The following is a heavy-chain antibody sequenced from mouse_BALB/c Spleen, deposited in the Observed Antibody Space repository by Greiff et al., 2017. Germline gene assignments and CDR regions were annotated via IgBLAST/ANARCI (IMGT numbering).Heavy chain of an antibody. CDR1: GFSLTSYG. CDR3: AKEGNLYYAMDY. Sequence: QVQLQQSGPSLVQPSQSLSITCTVSGFSLTSYGVHWVRQSPGKGLEWLGVIWRGGSTDYNAAFMSRLSITKDNSKSQVFFKMNSLQADDTAIYYCAKEGNLYYAMDYWGQGTSVTVSS. V-gene: IGHV2-5-1*01. CDR2: IWRGGST. J-gene: IGHJ4*01.